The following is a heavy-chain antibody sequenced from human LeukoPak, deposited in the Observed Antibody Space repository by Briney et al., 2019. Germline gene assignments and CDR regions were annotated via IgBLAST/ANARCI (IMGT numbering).Heavy chain of an antibody. CDR1: GFTFSSYA. CDR2: ISYDGSNK. V-gene: IGHV3-30-3*01. J-gene: IGHJ4*02. Sequence: GGSLRLSCAASGFTFSSYAMHWVRRAPGKGLEWVAVISYDGSNKYYADSVKGRFTISRDNSKNTLYLQMNSLRAEDTAVYYCANSLRIVVAGTSVDYWGQGTLVTVSS. CDR3: ANSLRIVVAGTSVDY. D-gene: IGHD6-19*01.